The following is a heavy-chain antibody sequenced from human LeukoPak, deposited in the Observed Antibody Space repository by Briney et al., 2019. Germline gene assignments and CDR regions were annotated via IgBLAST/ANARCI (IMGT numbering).Heavy chain of an antibody. CDR2: IKEDGSLT. CDR1: GFTFSSYW. CDR3: AREPWPHAFDM. J-gene: IGHJ3*02. Sequence: PGGSLRLSCAASGFTFSSYWMSWVRQAPGKGLEWVANIKEDGSLTHYVDSVKGRFTISKDNAKNSLYLQMNSLRAEDTAVYYCAREPWPHAFDMWGQGTMLTVSS. V-gene: IGHV3-7*01.